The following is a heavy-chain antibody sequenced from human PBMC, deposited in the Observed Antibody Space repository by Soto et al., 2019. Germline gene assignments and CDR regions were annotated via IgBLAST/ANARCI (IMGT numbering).Heavy chain of an antibody. CDR2: VSHSGST. CDR1: GASVSDTGSYY. D-gene: IGHD3-10*01. J-gene: IGHJ5*02. V-gene: IGHV4-61*01. CDR3: ARDTYNYGSDWFDP. Sequence: SETLSLTCTVSGASVSDTGSYYWSWVRQSPGKGLEWIGYVSHSGSTNYNPSLESRVTISVVTSKNQFSLKLTSVTAADTAVYYCARDTYNYGSDWFDPWGQGTLVTVSS.